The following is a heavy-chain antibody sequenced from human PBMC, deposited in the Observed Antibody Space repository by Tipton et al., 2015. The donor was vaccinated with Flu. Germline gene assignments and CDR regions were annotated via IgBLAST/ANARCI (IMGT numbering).Heavy chain of an antibody. CDR1: GYTFTSHN. D-gene: IGHD1-1*01. J-gene: IGHJ3*01. CDR3: ARDKGNGTHTFDV. V-gene: IGHV1-46*01. CDR2: VYPAGGGI. Sequence: QLVQSGAEVKKPGASVKVSCKASGYTFTSHNVHWVRQAPGQGLEWMGIVYPAGGGITYAQKFQGRVIMTRDRSTGTVHMDLSSLRSDDTAMYYCARDKGNGTHTFDVWGQGTMVTVSS.